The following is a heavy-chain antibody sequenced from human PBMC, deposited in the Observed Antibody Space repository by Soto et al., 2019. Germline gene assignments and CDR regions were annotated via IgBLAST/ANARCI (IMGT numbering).Heavy chain of an antibody. D-gene: IGHD6-19*01. CDR3: AEDVVAGFYY. CDR2: ISYDGSNK. J-gene: IGHJ4*02. CDR1: GFTFSSYG. Sequence: GGSLRLSCAASGFTFSSYGMHWVRQGPGKGLEWVAVISYDGSNKYYADSVKGRFTISRDNSKNTLYLQMNSLRAEDTAVYYCAEDVVAGFYYWGQGTLVTVSS. V-gene: IGHV3-30*18.